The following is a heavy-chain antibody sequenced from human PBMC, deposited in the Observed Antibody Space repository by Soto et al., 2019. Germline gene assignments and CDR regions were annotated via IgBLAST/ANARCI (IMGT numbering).Heavy chain of an antibody. CDR3: TPXXXXXXYSXDGXDV. J-gene: IGHJ6*02. Sequence: GGSLRLSCTGSGFTFGHYAMTWFRQSPGKGLEWLAFIRNKTFGGTAEYAASVKGRFTISRDESKSIAYLQKNNLKAEDKAVXYCTPXXXXXXYSXDGXDVWGQGXXXXVSS. V-gene: IGHV3-49*03. CDR2: IRNKTFGGTA. D-gene: IGHD2-15*01. CDR1: GFTFGHYA.